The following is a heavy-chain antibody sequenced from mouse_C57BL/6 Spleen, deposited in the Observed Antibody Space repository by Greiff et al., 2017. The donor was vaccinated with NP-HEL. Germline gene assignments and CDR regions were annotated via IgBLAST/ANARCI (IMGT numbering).Heavy chain of an antibody. D-gene: IGHD2-3*01. CDR1: GFTFSDYG. Sequence: EVKLMESGGGLVKPGGSLKLSCAASGFTFSDYGMHWVRQAPEKGLEWVAYISSGSSTIYYADTVKGRFTISRDNAKNTLFLQMTSLRSEDTAMYYCAREGVTTPFAYWGQGTLVTVSA. CDR3: AREGVTTPFAY. CDR2: ISSGSSTI. J-gene: IGHJ3*01. V-gene: IGHV5-17*01.